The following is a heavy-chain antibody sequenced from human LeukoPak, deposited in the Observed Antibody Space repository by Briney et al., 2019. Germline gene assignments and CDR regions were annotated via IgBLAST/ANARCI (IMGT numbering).Heavy chain of an antibody. J-gene: IGHJ4*02. D-gene: IGHD6-13*01. Sequence: GGSLRLSCVASGFTFSSYWMHWVRQAPGKGLEWVSFIRDDGDAQYYADSVKGRFTISRDNAKNTLYLQMDSLRAEDTAVYYCARSTYSASGVGYWGQGTRVTVSS. CDR2: IRDDGDAQ. V-gene: IGHV3-30*02. CDR3: ARSTYSASGVGY. CDR1: GFTFSSYW.